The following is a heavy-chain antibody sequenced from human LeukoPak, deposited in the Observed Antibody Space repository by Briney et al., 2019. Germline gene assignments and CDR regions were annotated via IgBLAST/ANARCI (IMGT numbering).Heavy chain of an antibody. D-gene: IGHD2-15*01. CDR2: INSNSGGT. Sequence: ASVKVSCKASGYAFTGYYVHWVRQAPGQGLEWMGWINSNSGGTNYAQKFQGRVTMTRDTSISTAYMELTRLRSDDTAVYYCASQPRDCTGGSCYWAFDYWGQGTLVTVSS. J-gene: IGHJ4*02. CDR1: GYAFTGYY. CDR3: ASQPRDCTGGSCYWAFDY. V-gene: IGHV1-2*02.